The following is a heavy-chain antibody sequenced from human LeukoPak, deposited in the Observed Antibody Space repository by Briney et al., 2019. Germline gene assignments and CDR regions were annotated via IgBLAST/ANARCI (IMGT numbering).Heavy chain of an antibody. CDR1: GFAFSSNW. J-gene: IGHJ5*02. CDR3: ASYRIGYCSGDTCYADWFDP. D-gene: IGHD2-15*01. Sequence: PGGSLTLSCAASGFAFSSNWMSWVRHAPANGQGWVGNMQVDGSEKNYFNSVKRRFTISRDNAKNSLYLQMNNQRAEDTAVYYCASYRIGYCSGDTCYADWFDPWGQGTLVTVSS. CDR2: MQVDGSEK. V-gene: IGHV3-7*01.